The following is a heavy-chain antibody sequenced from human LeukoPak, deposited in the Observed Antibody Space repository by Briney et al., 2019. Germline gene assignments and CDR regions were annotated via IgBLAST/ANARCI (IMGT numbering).Heavy chain of an antibody. J-gene: IGHJ4*02. Sequence: PGGSLRLSCAASGFTFSSYSMNWVRQAPGKGLEWVANINKDGGGTSYADSVKGRLTISRDNAKNSLYLQMNGLRVEDTAVYYCARGCCSVSGLYFEFWGQGSLVTVSS. CDR2: INKDGGGT. CDR1: GFTFSSYS. D-gene: IGHD3-9*01. V-gene: IGHV3-7*03. CDR3: ARGCCSVSGLYFEF.